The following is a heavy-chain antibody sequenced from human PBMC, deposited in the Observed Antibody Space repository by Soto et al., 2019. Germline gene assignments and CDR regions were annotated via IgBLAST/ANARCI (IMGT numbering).Heavy chain of an antibody. CDR3: ARDLSGGYSSSSYRFDP. CDR2: IYYSGST. J-gene: IGHJ5*02. Sequence: PSETLSLTCTVSGGSISIYYWSWIRHPPGKGLEWIGYIYYSGSTNYNPSLKSRVTISVDTSKNQFSLKLSSVTAADAAVYYCARDLSGGYSSSSYRFDPWGQGTLVTVSS. D-gene: IGHD6-6*01. CDR1: GGSISIYY. V-gene: IGHV4-59*01.